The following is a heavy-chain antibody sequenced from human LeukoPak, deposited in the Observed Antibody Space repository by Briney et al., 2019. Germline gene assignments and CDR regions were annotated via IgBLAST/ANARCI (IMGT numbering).Heavy chain of an antibody. D-gene: IGHD1-7*01. Sequence: PGGSLRLSCAASGFTFSSYSMNWVRQAPGKGLEWVSYISSSSSTIYYADSVKGRFTISRDNAKNSLYLQMNSLRAEDTAVYYCARLGHPLLAGTVIYFDYWGQGTLVTVSS. V-gene: IGHV3-48*01. CDR3: ARLGHPLLAGTVIYFDY. J-gene: IGHJ4*02. CDR1: GFTFSSYS. CDR2: ISSSSSTI.